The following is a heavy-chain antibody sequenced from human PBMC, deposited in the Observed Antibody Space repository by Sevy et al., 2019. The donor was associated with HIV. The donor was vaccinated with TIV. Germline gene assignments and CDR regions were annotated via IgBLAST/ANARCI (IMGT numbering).Heavy chain of an antibody. CDR1: GYTFTDYY. V-gene: IGHV1-2*06. D-gene: IGHD5-12*01. J-gene: IGHJ6*02. Sequence: ASVKVSCKASGYTFTDYYMHWVRQAPGQGLEWMGRINPNGGDTNFVQKFQGRVTMTRDTSISTAYMELSRLTSDETAVYYCARDPVAPNPAGMDVWGQGTTVTVSS. CDR3: ARDPVAPNPAGMDV. CDR2: INPNGGDT.